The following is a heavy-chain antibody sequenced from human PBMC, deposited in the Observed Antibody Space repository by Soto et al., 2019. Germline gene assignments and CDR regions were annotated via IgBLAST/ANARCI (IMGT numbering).Heavy chain of an antibody. CDR3: ARDYSGSYYPPFDY. D-gene: IGHD1-26*01. J-gene: IGHJ4*02. CDR2: ISSSSSYI. V-gene: IGHV3-21*01. Sequence: GSLRLSCAASGFTFSSYSMNWVRQAPGKGLEWVSSISSSSSYIYYADSVKGRFTISRDNAKNSLYLQMNSLRAEDTAVYYCARDYSGSYYPPFDYWGQGTLVTVSS. CDR1: GFTFSSYS.